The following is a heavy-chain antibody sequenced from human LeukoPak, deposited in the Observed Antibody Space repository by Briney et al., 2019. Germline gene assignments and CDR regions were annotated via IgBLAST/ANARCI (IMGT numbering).Heavy chain of an antibody. V-gene: IGHV3-23*01. CDR3: AKGPVVPIATYFFDF. J-gene: IGHJ4*02. CDR1: GFTFSSYA. Sequence: GGSLRLSCAASGFTFSSYAMTWVRQAPGKGLEWVSAVSGSGDTTYYADSVQGRFSISRDNSKNTLYVQMTSLSPEDTAIYYCAKGPVVPIATYFFDFWGPGTLVIVSS. D-gene: IGHD2-2*01. CDR2: VSGSGDTT.